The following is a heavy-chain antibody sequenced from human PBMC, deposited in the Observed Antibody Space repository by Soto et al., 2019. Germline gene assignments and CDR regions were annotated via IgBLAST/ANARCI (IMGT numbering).Heavy chain of an antibody. CDR2: IGTSGDT. CDR1: GFTFSRYD. J-gene: IGHJ5*02. Sequence: EVQVVESGGGLVQPGGSLRLSCAASGFTFSRYDMHWVRQATGRGLEWVSGIGTSGDTYYAGSVKGRFTISRENAKNSVYLQRNSLRAGDTAVYYCARGALGFDPWGQGTLVAVSS. D-gene: IGHD6-6*01. V-gene: IGHV3-13*04. CDR3: ARGALGFDP.